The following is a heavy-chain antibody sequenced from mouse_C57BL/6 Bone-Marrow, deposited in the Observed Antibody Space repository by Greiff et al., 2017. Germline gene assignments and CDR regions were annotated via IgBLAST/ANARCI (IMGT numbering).Heavy chain of an antibody. V-gene: IGHV1-67*01. J-gene: IGHJ2*01. D-gene: IGHD2-12*01. CDR2: FSTYYGDD. CDR3: AVLRRDDY. CDR1: GYTFTDYA. Sequence: VQLQQSGPELVRPGVSVKISCKGSGYTFTDYALHWVKQRHAKSLVGFGVFSTYYGDDSYNQKFKDKVTMTVDKSSSTAYMELARLKTENSAGYYCAVLRRDDYWGQGTTLTVSS.